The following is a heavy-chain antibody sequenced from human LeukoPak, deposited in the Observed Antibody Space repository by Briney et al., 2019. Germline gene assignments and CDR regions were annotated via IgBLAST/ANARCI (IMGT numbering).Heavy chain of an antibody. CDR3: LGATTGDY. CDR1: GFTFRNPW. CDR2: IKSKTDGGTT. V-gene: IGHV3-15*01. D-gene: IGHD1-26*01. Sequence: GGSLRLSCPASGFTFRNPWMSWARQAPGKGREWVGRIKSKTDGGTTDYAAPVKGRFTISRDDSKNTLYLQMNSLKTEDTAVYYCLGATTGDYWGQGTLVTVSS. J-gene: IGHJ4*02.